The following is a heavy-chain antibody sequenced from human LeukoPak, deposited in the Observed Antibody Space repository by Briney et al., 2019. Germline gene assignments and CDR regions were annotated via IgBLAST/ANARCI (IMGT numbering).Heavy chain of an antibody. Sequence: GGSLRLSCAASGFTFSSYGMHRVRQAPEKGLEWVANINQGGSEKYYVDSVRGRFTISRDNAKNSLYLQMNSLRADDTAVYYCARDVTALDSWGQGTLVTVSS. CDR1: GFTFSSYG. CDR3: ARDVTALDS. J-gene: IGHJ4*02. CDR2: INQGGSEK. D-gene: IGHD2-2*01. V-gene: IGHV3-7*01.